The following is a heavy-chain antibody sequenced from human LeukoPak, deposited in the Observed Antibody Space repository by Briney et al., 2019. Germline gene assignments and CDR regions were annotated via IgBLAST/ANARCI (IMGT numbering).Heavy chain of an antibody. J-gene: IGHJ4*02. D-gene: IGHD3-10*01. Sequence: GASVKVSCKASGYTFTNYDINWVRQATGQGVEWMGWMNPNSGNTGYAQRFQGRVTMTRDTSTGTAYMDLSSLTSEDTAVYYCARNPAASGSFEYWGQGTLVTVSS. CDR1: GYTFTNYD. CDR3: ARNPAASGSFEY. V-gene: IGHV1-8*01. CDR2: MNPNSGNT.